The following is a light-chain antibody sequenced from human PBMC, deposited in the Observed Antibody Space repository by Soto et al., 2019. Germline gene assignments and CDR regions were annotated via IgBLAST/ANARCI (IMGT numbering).Light chain of an antibody. CDR1: SSDVGGYNF. J-gene: IGLJ2*01. CDR3: SSYAGGNNLV. V-gene: IGLV2-8*01. Sequence: QSVLTHPPSASGSPGQSVTISCTGTSSDVGGYNFVSWYQQHPGKAPKLMIYEVSKRPSGVPDRFSGSKSGNTASLTVSGLQAEDEADYYCSSYAGGNNLVFGGGTKVTVL. CDR2: EVS.